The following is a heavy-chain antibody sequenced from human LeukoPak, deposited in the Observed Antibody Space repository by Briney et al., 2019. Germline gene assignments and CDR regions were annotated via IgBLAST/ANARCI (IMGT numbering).Heavy chain of an antibody. CDR1: GFTFSSYA. CDR2: ISYDGSNK. CDR3: ARDFYD. V-gene: IGHV3-30*04. Sequence: GGSLRLSCAASGFTFSSYAMHWVRQAPGKGLEWVAVISYDGSNKYYADSVKGRFTISRDNSKNTLYLQMNSLRAEDRAVYYCARDFYDWGQGTLVTVSS. J-gene: IGHJ4*02.